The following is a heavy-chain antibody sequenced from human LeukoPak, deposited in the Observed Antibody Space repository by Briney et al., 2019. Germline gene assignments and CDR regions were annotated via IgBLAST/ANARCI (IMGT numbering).Heavy chain of an antibody. J-gene: IGHJ3*02. CDR1: GFTFSSYW. CDR2: VDTDGTST. Sequence: GGSLRLSCAASGFTFSSYWMPWVRQAPGKGLVWVSHVDTDGTSTSHVDSVKGRFTISRDNAKNTLYLQMNSLRAEDTAVCYCARDSPNYSKGAIDIWGQGTMVTVSS. CDR3: ARDSPNYSKGAIDI. D-gene: IGHD1-7*01. V-gene: IGHV3-74*01.